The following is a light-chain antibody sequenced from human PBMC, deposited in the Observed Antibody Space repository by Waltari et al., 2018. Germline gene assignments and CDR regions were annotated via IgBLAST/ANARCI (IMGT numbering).Light chain of an antibody. CDR3: LQYGTSPFT. J-gene: IGKJ2*01. V-gene: IGKV3-20*01. CDR1: QRVSSSY. CDR2: GAS. Sequence: EIVLTQSPGTLSLSPGDRATLSCRASQRVSSSYLAWYQQNPGRATRLLIYGASSRATGIPDRFSDSGSGTDFTLTISRLEPEDFAVYYCLQYGTSPFTFGQGTKLEIK.